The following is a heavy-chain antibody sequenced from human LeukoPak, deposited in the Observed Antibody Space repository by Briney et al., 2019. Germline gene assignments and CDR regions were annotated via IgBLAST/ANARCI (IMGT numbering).Heavy chain of an antibody. Sequence: GESLKISCAASGFTFSSYSMNWVRQAPGKGLEWVSSISSSSSYIYYADSVKGRFTISRDNAKNSLYLQMNSLRAEDTAVYYCARVTTVTHFDYWGQGTLVTVPS. CDR1: GFTFSSYS. CDR2: ISSSSSYI. CDR3: ARVTTVTHFDY. D-gene: IGHD4-17*01. V-gene: IGHV3-21*01. J-gene: IGHJ4*02.